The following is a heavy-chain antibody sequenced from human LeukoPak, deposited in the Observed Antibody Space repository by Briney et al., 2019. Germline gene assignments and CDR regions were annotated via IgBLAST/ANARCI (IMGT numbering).Heavy chain of an antibody. CDR3: AKSRVAFGGVIVMVDY. CDR1: GFTFSSYA. J-gene: IGHJ4*02. CDR2: ISGSGGST. D-gene: IGHD3-16*02. V-gene: IGHV3-23*01. Sequence: GGSLRLSCAASGFTFSSYAMSWVRQAPGKGLEWVSAISGSGGSTYYADSVKGRFTISRDNSTNTLYLQMNSLRAEDTAVYYCAKSRVAFGGVIVMVDYWGQGTLVTVSS.